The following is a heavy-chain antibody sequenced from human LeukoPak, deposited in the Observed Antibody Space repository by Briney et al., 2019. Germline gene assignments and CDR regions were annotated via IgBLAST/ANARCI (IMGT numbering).Heavy chain of an antibody. J-gene: IGHJ3*02. CDR2: IYYSGST. Sequence: SETLSLTCTVSGGSISSYYWSWIRQPPRKGLEWIGYIYYSGSTNYNPSLKSRVTISVDTSKNQFSLKLSSVTAADTAVYYCARGMLFRAFDIWGQGTMVTVSS. D-gene: IGHD2-21*01. V-gene: IGHV4-59*01. CDR1: GGSISSYY. CDR3: ARGMLFRAFDI.